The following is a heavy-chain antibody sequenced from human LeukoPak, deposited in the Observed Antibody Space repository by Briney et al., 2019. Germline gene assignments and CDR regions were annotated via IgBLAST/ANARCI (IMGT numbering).Heavy chain of an antibody. CDR2: INHSGST. J-gene: IGHJ4*02. D-gene: IGHD3-9*01. V-gene: IGHV4-34*01. CDR3: ARVGTYYDVLTGYSPKGAFDY. CDR1: GGSFSGYY. Sequence: SETLSLTCAVYGGSFSGYYWSWIRQPPGKGLEWIGEINHSGSTNYNPSLKSRVTISVDTSKNQFSLKLSSVTAADTAVYYCARVGTYYDVLTGYSPKGAFDYWGQGTLVTVSS.